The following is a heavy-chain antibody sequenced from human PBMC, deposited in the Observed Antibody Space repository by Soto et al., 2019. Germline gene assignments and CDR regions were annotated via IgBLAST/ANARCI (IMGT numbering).Heavy chain of an antibody. CDR3: AKDLEVVGANRWGYDS. Sequence: SCEASGCTFRNYGMHWFRQTPVKGLEWVAGIQYDGSKKYYAESVKGRFTISRDNSKNTLYLEIDSLRAEDTAVYYCAKDLEVVGANRWGYDSWGQGTLATVSS. D-gene: IGHD1-26*01. V-gene: IGHV3-33*06. J-gene: IGHJ5*01. CDR2: IQYDGSKK. CDR1: GCTFRNYG.